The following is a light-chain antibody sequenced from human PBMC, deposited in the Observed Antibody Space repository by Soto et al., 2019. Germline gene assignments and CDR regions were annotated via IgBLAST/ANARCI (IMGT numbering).Light chain of an antibody. CDR1: HSVSSSY. CDR3: HQYGGSPPYT. Sequence: EIVLTQSPGTLSLSPGERATLSCRASHSVSSSYLASYQQKPGQGPRLLIYGASSRATGIPDRFSGSGSGTDFTLTISRLEPDDFAVYYCHQYGGSPPYTFGQGTKLEIK. J-gene: IGKJ2*01. CDR2: GAS. V-gene: IGKV3-20*01.